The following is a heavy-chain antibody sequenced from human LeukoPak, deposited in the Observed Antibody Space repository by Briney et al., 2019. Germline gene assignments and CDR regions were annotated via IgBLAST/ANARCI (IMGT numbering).Heavy chain of an antibody. CDR1: GFTFSSYA. Sequence: AGGSLRLSCAASGFTFSSYAMSGVRQAPGKGLEWVSSISGSGCSTYYADSVEGLFTISRDNSKHTLYLQMNSLRAADTAVYYCANHLLRNDYWGQGTLVTVSS. D-gene: IGHD4-17*01. V-gene: IGHV3-23*01. CDR3: ANHLLRNDY. J-gene: IGHJ4*02. CDR2: ISGSGCST.